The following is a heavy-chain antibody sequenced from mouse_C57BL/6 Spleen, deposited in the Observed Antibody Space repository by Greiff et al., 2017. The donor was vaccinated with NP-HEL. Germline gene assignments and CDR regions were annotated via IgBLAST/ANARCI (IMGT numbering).Heavy chain of an antibody. J-gene: IGHJ4*01. CDR1: GFTFSDYG. V-gene: IGHV5-17*01. Sequence: EVMLVESGGGLVKPGGSLKLSCAASGFTFSDYGMHWVRQAPEKGLEWVAYISSGSSTIYYADKVKGRFTISSDNAKNTLFLQMTSLRSEDTAMYYCASRALYGNYPYYAMDYWGQGTSVTVSS. CDR3: ASRALYGNYPYYAMDY. CDR2: ISSGSSTI. D-gene: IGHD2-1*01.